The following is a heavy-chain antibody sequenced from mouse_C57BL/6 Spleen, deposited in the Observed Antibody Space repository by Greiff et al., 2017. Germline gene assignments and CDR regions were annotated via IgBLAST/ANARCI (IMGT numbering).Heavy chain of an antibody. CDR2: INYDGSST. CDR3: AREGRDYYGSSYRYYAMDY. CDR1: GFTFSDYY. D-gene: IGHD1-1*01. J-gene: IGHJ4*01. V-gene: IGHV5-16*01. Sequence: EVKLMESEGGLVQPGSSMKLSCTASGFTFSDYYMAWVRQVPEKGLEWVANINYDGSSTYYLDSLKSRFIISRDNAKNILYLQMSSLKSEDTATYYCAREGRDYYGSSYRYYAMDYWGQGTSVTVSS.